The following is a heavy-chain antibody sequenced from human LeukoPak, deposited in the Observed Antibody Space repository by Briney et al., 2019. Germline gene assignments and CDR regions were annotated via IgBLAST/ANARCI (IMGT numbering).Heavy chain of an antibody. Sequence: ASVKVSCKASGYTFTSYGISWVRQAPGQGLEWMGWISAYNGNTNYAQKLQGRVTMTTDTSTSTAYMELRSLRSDDTAVYYCARVREYSSSIPTLGAFDIWAQGTMVTVSS. D-gene: IGHD6-6*01. CDR1: GYTFTSYG. CDR3: ARVREYSSSIPTLGAFDI. V-gene: IGHV1-18*01. J-gene: IGHJ3*02. CDR2: ISAYNGNT.